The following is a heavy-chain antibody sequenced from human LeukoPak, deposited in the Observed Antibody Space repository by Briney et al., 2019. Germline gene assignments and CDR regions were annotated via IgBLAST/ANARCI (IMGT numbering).Heavy chain of an antibody. J-gene: IGHJ4*02. D-gene: IGHD3-10*01. V-gene: IGHV4-39*07. CDR1: GGSISSSSYY. CDR3: ATLTMVRGQAGY. CDR2: IYYSGST. Sequence: PSETLSLTCTVSGGSISSSSYYWGWIRQPPGKGLEWIGSIYYSGSTCYNPSLKSRVTISVDTSKDQFSLKLSSVTAADTAVYYCATLTMVRGQAGYWGQGTLVTVSS.